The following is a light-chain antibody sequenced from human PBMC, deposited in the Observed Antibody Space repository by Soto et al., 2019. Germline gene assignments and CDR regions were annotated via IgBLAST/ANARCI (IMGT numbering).Light chain of an antibody. V-gene: IGKV3-11*01. Sequence: EIVLTQSPATLSLSPGERATLSCRASQSVSSYLAWYQQKPGQAPRLLIYDASNRATGIPARFSGSGSGTDFTLTISRLEPEDFAVYYCQPRSNGPPITCGQGTRLEIK. CDR2: DAS. CDR3: QPRSNGPPIT. J-gene: IGKJ5*01. CDR1: QSVSSY.